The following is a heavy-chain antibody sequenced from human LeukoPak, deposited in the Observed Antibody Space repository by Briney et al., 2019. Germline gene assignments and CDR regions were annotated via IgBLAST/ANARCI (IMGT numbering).Heavy chain of an antibody. CDR1: GYTFTGYY. J-gene: IGHJ6*03. CDR2: INPNSGGT. V-gene: IGHV1-2*02. D-gene: IGHD4-17*01. CDR3: ARGGYYGDYVIQYYYYYMDV. Sequence: GASVKVSCKASGYTFTGYYMHWVRQAPGQGLEWMGWINPNSGGTNYAQKLQGRVTMTTDTSTSTAYMELRSLRSDDTAVYYCARGGYYGDYVIQYYYYYMDVWGKGTTVTVSS.